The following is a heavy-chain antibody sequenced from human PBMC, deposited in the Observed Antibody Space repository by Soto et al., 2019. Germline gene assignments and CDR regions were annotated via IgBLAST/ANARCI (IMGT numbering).Heavy chain of an antibody. CDR2: ISYDGSNK. V-gene: IGHV3-30*18. CDR1: GFTFSSYG. Sequence: QVQLVESGGGVVQPGRSLRLSCAASGFTFSSYGMHWVRQAPGKGLEWVAVISYDGSNKYYADSVKGRFTISRDNSKNTLYLQMNSLRAEDTAVYYCAKDRVFGESWGMDVWGQGTTVTVSS. CDR3: AKDRVFGESWGMDV. D-gene: IGHD3-10*01. J-gene: IGHJ6*02.